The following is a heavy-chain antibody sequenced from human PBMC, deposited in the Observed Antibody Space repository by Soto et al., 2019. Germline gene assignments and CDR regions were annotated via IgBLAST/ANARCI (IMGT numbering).Heavy chain of an antibody. CDR2: MNPNSGNT. CDR3: ARGGPIHTIFGVVITSRLGYKDAFDI. Sequence: ASVKVSCXASGYTFTSYVINWVRQATGQGLEWMGWMNPNSGNTGYAQKFQGRVTMTRNTSISTAYMELSSLRSEDTAVYYCARGGPIHTIFGVVITSRLGYKDAFDIWGQGTMVTVSS. CDR1: GYTFTSYV. D-gene: IGHD3-3*01. V-gene: IGHV1-8*01. J-gene: IGHJ3*02.